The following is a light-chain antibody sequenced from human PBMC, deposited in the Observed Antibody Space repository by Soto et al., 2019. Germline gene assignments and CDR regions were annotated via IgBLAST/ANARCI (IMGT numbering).Light chain of an antibody. CDR1: SSDIANYNR. CDR3: ASYTTSDTNV. J-gene: IGLJ1*01. Sequence: QSALTQPPSVSGSPGQSVSISCTGTSSDIANYNRVSWYQLPPGTAPKHRIYEVTNRPSGVPDRFSGSKSANTASLTISGLQAEDEADYYWASYTTSDTNVFGTGTKLTVL. CDR2: EVT. V-gene: IGLV2-18*02.